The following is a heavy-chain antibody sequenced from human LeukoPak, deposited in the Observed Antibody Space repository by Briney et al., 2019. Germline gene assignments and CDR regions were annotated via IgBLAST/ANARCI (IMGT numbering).Heavy chain of an antibody. D-gene: IGHD2-15*01. J-gene: IGHJ4*02. CDR2: IYYSGST. CDR3: ARGARYDFLMYYFDY. V-gene: IGHV4-39*07. Sequence: PSQTLSLTCTVSGGSISSGDYYWSWIRQPPGKGLEWIGSIYYSGSTYYNPSLKSRVTISVDTSKNQFSLKLSSVTAADTAVYYCARGARYDFLMYYFDYWGQGTLVTVSS. CDR1: GGSISSGDYY.